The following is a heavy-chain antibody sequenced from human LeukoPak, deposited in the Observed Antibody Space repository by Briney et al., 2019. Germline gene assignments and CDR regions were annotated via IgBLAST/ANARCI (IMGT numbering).Heavy chain of an antibody. V-gene: IGHV3-15*01. CDR3: TTSGYSSSWFDFKDY. Sequence: GGSLRLSCAASGFTFSNAWMSWVRQAPGKGLEWVGRIKSKTDGGTTDYAAPVKGRFTISRDDSKNTLYLQMNSLKTEDTAVYYCTTSGYSSSWFDFKDYWGQGTLVTVSS. CDR2: IKSKTDGGTT. D-gene: IGHD6-13*01. CDR1: GFTFSNAW. J-gene: IGHJ4*02.